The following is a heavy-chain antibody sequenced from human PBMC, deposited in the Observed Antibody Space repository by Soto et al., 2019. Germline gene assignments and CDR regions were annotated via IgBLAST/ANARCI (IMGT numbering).Heavy chain of an antibody. CDR2: IWYDGSNK. V-gene: IGHV3-33*01. D-gene: IGHD6-6*01. CDR1: GFTFSSYG. Sequence: SLILSCAASGFTFSSYGMHWVRQAPGKGLEWVAVIWYDGSNKYYADSVKGRFTISRDNSKNTLYLQMNSLRAEDTAVYYCARDVIAARLDYWGQGTLVTVSS. CDR3: ARDVIAARLDY. J-gene: IGHJ4*02.